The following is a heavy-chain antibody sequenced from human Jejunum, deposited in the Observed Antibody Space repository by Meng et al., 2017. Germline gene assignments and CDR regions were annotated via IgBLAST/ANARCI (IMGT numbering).Heavy chain of an antibody. D-gene: IGHD1-7*01. CDR2: MHQSGSS. CDR1: GGFSSIYW. CDR3: ARGWKYAWFN. J-gene: IGHJ4*02. V-gene: IGHV4-4*02. Sequence: QVQLQESGPGLVRPSGVLSLTCAVSGGFSSIYWWSWLRQPPGKGLEWIGEMHQSGSSNYNPSLKSRLTMSVDESKNHFSLKLNSVTAADTAAYYCARGWKYAWFNWGQGTLVTVSS.